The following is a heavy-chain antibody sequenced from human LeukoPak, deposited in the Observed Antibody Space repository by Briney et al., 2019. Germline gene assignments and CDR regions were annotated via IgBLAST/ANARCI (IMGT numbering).Heavy chain of an antibody. Sequence: GGSLRLSCEASGFTFSGYWMSWLRQAPGKGLEWVSLIRGSGATLYADSVKGRFTISRDDSKNTVYLQMNSLRVEDTAVYFCVRDRAGTQDWVEFDPWGQGTLVTVSS. D-gene: IGHD3-10*01. CDR2: IRGSGAT. J-gene: IGHJ5*02. CDR3: VRDRAGTQDWVEFDP. CDR1: GFTFSGYW. V-gene: IGHV3-66*03.